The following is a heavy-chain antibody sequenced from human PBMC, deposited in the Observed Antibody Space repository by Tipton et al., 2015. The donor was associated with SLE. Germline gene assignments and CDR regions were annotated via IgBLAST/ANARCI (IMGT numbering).Heavy chain of an antibody. CDR1: GLTFSSSW. D-gene: IGHD6-6*01. J-gene: IGHJ4*02. V-gene: IGHV3-74*03. Sequence: SLRLSCAASGLTFSSSWMHWVRQDPEKGLVWVSRISPDGNSITYADSERGRFTISRDNARDTLYLQMNSLRPEDTGIYYCAGMFKGQLVLGYFDYWGQGTLVTVSS. CDR2: ISPDGNSI. CDR3: AGMFKGQLVLGYFDY.